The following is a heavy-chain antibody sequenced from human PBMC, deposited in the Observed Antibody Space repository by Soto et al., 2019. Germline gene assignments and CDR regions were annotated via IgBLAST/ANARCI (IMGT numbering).Heavy chain of an antibody. J-gene: IGHJ3*02. CDR1: GFTFSSYG. CDR2: ISYDGSNK. V-gene: IGHV3-30*18. CDR3: AKDQDRAFDI. Sequence: QVQLVESGGGVVQPGRSLRLSCAASGFTFSSYGMHWVRQAPGKGLEWVAVISYDGSNKYYADSVKGRFTISRDNSKNTPYLQMNSLRAEDTAVYYCAKDQDRAFDIWGQGTMVTVSS. D-gene: IGHD2-15*01.